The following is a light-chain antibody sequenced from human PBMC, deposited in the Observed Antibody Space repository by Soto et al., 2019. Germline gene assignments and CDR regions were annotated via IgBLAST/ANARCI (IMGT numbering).Light chain of an antibody. Sequence: EIVLTQSPATLSLSPGERATLSCRASQSVGNNLAWYQQKPGQAPRFLIYGASSRATGIPDRFSGSGSGTDFTLTISRLEPEDFAVYYCQQYGSSPLTFGGGTKVEIK. V-gene: IGKV3-20*01. J-gene: IGKJ4*01. CDR3: QQYGSSPLT. CDR1: QSVGNN. CDR2: GAS.